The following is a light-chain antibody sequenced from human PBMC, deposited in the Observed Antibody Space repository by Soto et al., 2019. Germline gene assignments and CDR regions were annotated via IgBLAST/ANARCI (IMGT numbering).Light chain of an antibody. J-gene: IGLJ3*02. CDR3: LLSHGRARV. Sequence: QAVVTQEPSLTVSPGGTVTLTCGSNTGAVTGGHYPYWFQRKPGQAPRTLIYDTSNKHSWTPARFSGSLLGGKAALTLSGAHPEDDAEYYCLLSHGRARVFGGGTKLTVL. CDR1: TGAVTGGHY. CDR2: DTS. V-gene: IGLV7-46*01.